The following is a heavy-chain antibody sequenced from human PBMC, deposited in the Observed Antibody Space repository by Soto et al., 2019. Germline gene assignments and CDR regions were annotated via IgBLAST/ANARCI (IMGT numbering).Heavy chain of an antibody. Sequence: SVKVSCKASGFTFTSSSVQWVRQSRVQRLEWIGWIVVGSGNTNYAQKFQERVTITRDMSTSTAYMELSSLRSEDTAVYYYAAESWSHGDFDIWGQGTMVTVSS. CDR1: GFTFTSSS. V-gene: IGHV1-58*01. CDR3: AAESWSHGDFDI. CDR2: IVVGSGNT. J-gene: IGHJ3*02. D-gene: IGHD6-13*01.